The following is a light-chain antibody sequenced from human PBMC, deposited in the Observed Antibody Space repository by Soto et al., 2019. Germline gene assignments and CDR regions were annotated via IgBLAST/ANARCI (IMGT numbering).Light chain of an antibody. J-gene: IGLJ1*01. V-gene: IGLV1-40*01. CDR2: GNN. CDR1: SSNIGADDD. CDR3: QSYDSSLSVYV. Sequence: QSVLTQPPSVSGAPGQRVTISCTGSSSNIGADDDVHWYQQFPGTAPKLLIYGNNNRPSGVPDRFSGSNSGTSASLAITGLQAEDEADYYCQSYDSSLSVYVFGTGTKVTVL.